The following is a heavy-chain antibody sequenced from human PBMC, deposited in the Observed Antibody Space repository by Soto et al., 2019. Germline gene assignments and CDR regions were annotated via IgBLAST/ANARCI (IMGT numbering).Heavy chain of an antibody. CDR3: ASSSGDVVFYYYGMDV. J-gene: IGHJ6*02. V-gene: IGHV3-53*05. Sequence: PGGSLRLSCAASGFSVSTNYMTWVRQAPGKGLEWVSVIYSGGSTYYADSVKGRFTISRDNSKNTLYLQMNSLRAEDTAVYYCASSSGDVVFYYYGMDVWGQGTTVTVSS. D-gene: IGHD6-6*01. CDR2: IYSGGST. CDR1: GFSVSTNY.